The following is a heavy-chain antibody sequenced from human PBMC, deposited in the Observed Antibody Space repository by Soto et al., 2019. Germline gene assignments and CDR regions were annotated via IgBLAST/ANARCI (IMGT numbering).Heavy chain of an antibody. D-gene: IGHD6-13*01. V-gene: IGHV3-30-3*01. CDR3: ANLLNVAAAGTPHYYGVDV. Sequence: QVQLVESGGGVVQPGRSLRLSCAASGFTFSIYAMHWVRQAPGKGLEWVAFISFDGSKIYYADSVKGRFTISRDNSKNTVYLQMNNLRPGDAADYHCANLLNVAAAGTPHYYGVDVWGQGTTVTVS. CDR1: GFTFSIYA. CDR2: ISFDGSKI. J-gene: IGHJ6*02.